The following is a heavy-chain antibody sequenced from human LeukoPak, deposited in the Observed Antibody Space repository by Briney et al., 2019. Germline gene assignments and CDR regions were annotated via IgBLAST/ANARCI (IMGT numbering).Heavy chain of an antibody. CDR1: GFTFSGSA. V-gene: IGHV3-73*01. CDR2: IRSKANSYAT. D-gene: IGHD1-26*01. J-gene: IGHJ4*02. CDR3: TIKVGATYYFGY. Sequence: GGSLRLSCAAPGFTFSGSAMHWVRQASGKGLEWVGRIRSKANSYATAYAASVKGRFTISRDDSKNTTYLQMNSLKTEDTAVYYCTIKVGATYYFGYWGQGTLVTVSS.